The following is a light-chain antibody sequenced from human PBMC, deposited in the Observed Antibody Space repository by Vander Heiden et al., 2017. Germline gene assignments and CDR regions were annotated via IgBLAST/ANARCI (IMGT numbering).Light chain of an antibody. CDR2: EDT. J-gene: IGLJ3*02. Sequence: SYVLTHPPSLSVSPGQTARITCSGDALPKKFAYWYQQKSGQAPVLVIFEDTKRPSGIPKRFSGSSSGTLATLTISGAQVEDEADYYCCSTDSSGNQGVFGGGTKVTVL. CDR1: ALPKKF. V-gene: IGLV3-10*01. CDR3: CSTDSSGNQGV.